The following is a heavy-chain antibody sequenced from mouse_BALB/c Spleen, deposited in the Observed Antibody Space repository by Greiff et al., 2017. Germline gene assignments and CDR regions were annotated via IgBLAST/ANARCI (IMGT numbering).Heavy chain of an antibody. V-gene: IGHV3-6*02. Sequence: VQLKESGPGLVKPSQSLSLTCSVTGYSITSGYYWNWIRQFPGNKLEWMGYISYDGSNNYNPSLKNRISITRDTSKNQFFLKLNSVTTEDTATYYCATYGYWGQGTTLTVSS. D-gene: IGHD1-1*01. CDR3: ATYGY. CDR1: GYSITSGYY. CDR2: ISYDGSN. J-gene: IGHJ2*01.